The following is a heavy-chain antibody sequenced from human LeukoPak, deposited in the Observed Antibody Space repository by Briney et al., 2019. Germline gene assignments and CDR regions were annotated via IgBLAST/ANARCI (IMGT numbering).Heavy chain of an antibody. Sequence: SVKVSCKASGGTFSSYAISWVRQAPGQGLEWMGGIIPIFGTANYAQKFQGRVTITADESTSTAYMELSSLRSEDTAVYYCARGSLNYGSQKISYDDYWGQGTLVTVSS. CDR2: IIPIFGTA. V-gene: IGHV1-69*13. D-gene: IGHD1-26*01. J-gene: IGHJ4*02. CDR1: GGTFSSYA. CDR3: ARGSLNYGSQKISYDDY.